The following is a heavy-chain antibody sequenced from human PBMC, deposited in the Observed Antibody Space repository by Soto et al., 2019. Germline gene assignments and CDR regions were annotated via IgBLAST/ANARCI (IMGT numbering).Heavy chain of an antibody. CDR1: RSSISNYF. J-gene: IGHJ4*02. CDR3: ARVGGWGEVGPYLDL. D-gene: IGHD3-16*01. CDR2: ISYSGTT. V-gene: IGHV4-59*01. Sequence: SETLSLTCTVSRSSISNYFWTWIRQPPGRGLEWIGYISYSGTTNYNASLKSRVTISVDTPANQFSLRVRSVTAADTAVYYCARVGGWGEVGPYLDLWGQGARVTVSA.